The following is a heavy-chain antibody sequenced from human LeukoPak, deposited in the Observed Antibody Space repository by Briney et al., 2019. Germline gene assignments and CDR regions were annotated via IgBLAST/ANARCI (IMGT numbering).Heavy chain of an antibody. Sequence: GGSLRLSCVASGFTFSAHAVHWVRQAPGKGLEWVAVISSDVNYKYYADSVRGRFAISRDNSKNTLYLQMNSLTVEDTATYHCARQGAPGQWYFVLWGRGGTLVIVSS. V-gene: IGHV3-30*09. CDR3: ARQGAPGQWYFVL. D-gene: IGHD3-16*01. CDR1: GFTFSAHA. CDR2: ISSDVNYK. J-gene: IGHJ2*01.